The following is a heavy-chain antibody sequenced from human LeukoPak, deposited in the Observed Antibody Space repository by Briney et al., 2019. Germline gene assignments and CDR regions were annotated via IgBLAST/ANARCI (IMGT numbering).Heavy chain of an antibody. D-gene: IGHD1-26*01. CDR2: INHSGST. J-gene: IGHJ4*02. CDR3: ARGIAVGATIMTNDY. Sequence: SETLSLTCAVHGGSFSGYYWSWIRQPPGKGLEWIGEINHSGSTNYNPSLKSRVTISVDTSKNQFSLKLSSVTAADTAVYYCARGIAVGATIMTNDYWGQGTLVTVSS. V-gene: IGHV4-34*01. CDR1: GGSFSGYY.